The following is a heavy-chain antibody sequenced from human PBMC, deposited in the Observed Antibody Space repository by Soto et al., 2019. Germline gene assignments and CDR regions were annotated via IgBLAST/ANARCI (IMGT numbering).Heavy chain of an antibody. CDR2: ISYDGSNK. Sequence: GGSLRLSCAASGFTFSSYGMHWVRQAPGKGLEWVAVISYDGSNKYYADSVKGRFTISRDNSKNTLYLQMNSLRAEDTAVYYCVAEGNGMDVWGQGTTVTVSS. CDR3: VAEGNGMDV. V-gene: IGHV3-30*03. CDR1: GFTFSSYG. J-gene: IGHJ6*02.